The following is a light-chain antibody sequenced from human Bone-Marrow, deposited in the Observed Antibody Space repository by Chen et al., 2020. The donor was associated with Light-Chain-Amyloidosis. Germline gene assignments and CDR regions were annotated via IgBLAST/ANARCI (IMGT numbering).Light chain of an antibody. CDR1: NIGSTS. Sequence: SYVLTQPYSASDAPGQTATIACGGNNIGSTSVHWYQQTPGQAPLLVVYDDSDRPSGIPERLSGSNSGNTATLTISRVEAGDEADYYCQVWDRSSDRPVFGGGTKLTVL. V-gene: IGLV3-21*02. CDR3: QVWDRSSDRPV. J-gene: IGLJ3*02. CDR2: DDS.